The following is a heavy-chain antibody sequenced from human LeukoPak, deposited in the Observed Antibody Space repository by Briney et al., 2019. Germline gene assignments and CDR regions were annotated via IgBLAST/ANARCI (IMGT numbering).Heavy chain of an antibody. CDR3: AKVGYCSSTSCYYFDY. V-gene: IGHV3-21*04. CDR2: ISSSSSYI. J-gene: IGHJ4*02. CDR1: GFTFSSYS. D-gene: IGHD2-2*01. Sequence: PGGSLRLSCAASGFTFSSYSMNWVRQAPGKGLEWVSSISSSSSYIYYADSVKGRFTISRDNAKNSLYLQMNSLRAEDTALYYCAKVGYCSSTSCYYFDYWGQGTLVTVSS.